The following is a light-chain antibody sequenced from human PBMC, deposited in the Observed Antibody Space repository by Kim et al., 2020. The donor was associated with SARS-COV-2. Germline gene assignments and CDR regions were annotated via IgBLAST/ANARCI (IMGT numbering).Light chain of an antibody. Sequence: SVAPGKTARMTCGGNNIGSTSVHWYQPKPGQAPVLVIYYDSDRPSGIPERFSGSNSGNTATLTISRVEAGDEADYYCQVWDSGVVFGGGTQLTVL. J-gene: IGLJ2*01. CDR3: QVWDSGVV. V-gene: IGLV3-21*04. CDR2: YDS. CDR1: NIGSTS.